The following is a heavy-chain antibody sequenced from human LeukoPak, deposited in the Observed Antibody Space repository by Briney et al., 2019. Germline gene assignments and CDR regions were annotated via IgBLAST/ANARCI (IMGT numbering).Heavy chain of an antibody. CDR3: ARRSCWGSSTSCLRANWFDP. J-gene: IGHJ5*02. V-gene: IGHV1-46*01. CDR1: GYTFTSYY. Sequence: GASVRVSCKASGYTFTSYYMHWVRQAPGHGLEWMGIIDPSGRSTSYAQKFQGRVTMTRDTSTSTVYMELSSLRSEDTAVYYCARRSCWGSSTSCLRANWFDPWGQGTLVIVSS. D-gene: IGHD2-2*01. CDR2: IDPSGRST.